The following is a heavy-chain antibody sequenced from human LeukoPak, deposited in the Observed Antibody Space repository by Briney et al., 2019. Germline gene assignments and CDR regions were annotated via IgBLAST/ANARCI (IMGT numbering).Heavy chain of an antibody. J-gene: IGHJ3*02. CDR1: GFTFSSYG. V-gene: IGHV3-48*01. CDR2: ISSSSSDTI. CDR3: ARDASSSGYYFSTHAFDI. D-gene: IGHD3-22*01. Sequence: GGSLRLSCAASGFTFSSYGMNWVRQAPGKGLEWVSYISSSSSDTIYYADSVKGRFTISRDNAKNSLYLQMNSLRAEDTAVYYCARDASSSGYYFSTHAFDIWGQGTMVTVSS.